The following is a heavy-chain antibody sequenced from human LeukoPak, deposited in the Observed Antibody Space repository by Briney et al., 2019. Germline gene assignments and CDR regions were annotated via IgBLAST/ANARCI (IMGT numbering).Heavy chain of an antibody. CDR1: GFTFGNYW. Sequence: GGSLRLSCAASGFTFGNYWMHWVRQAPGKGLVWVSRINSDGSSTNYADFVKGRFTISRDNAKNTLYLQMNSLRAEDTAVYYCAKYCGGDCYGMDVWGQGTTVTVSS. D-gene: IGHD2-21*01. CDR3: AKYCGGDCYGMDV. V-gene: IGHV3-74*01. CDR2: INSDGSST. J-gene: IGHJ6*02.